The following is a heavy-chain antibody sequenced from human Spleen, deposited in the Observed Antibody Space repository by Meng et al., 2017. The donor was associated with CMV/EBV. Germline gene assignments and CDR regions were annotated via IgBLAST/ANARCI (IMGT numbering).Heavy chain of an antibody. CDR2: IHPSDSDT. D-gene: IGHD2-2*01. CDR3: ATQVDSSSLDFGL. J-gene: IGHJ2*01. CDR1: RFNFSTYW. V-gene: IGHV5-51*01. Sequence: CKGSRFNFSTYWIAWLRQKPGKGPEWMGIIHPSDSDTRYSPSFQGQVTFSVDNSISTAYLRWRSLKVSDTAMYYCATQVDSSSLDFGLWGRGSLVTVSS.